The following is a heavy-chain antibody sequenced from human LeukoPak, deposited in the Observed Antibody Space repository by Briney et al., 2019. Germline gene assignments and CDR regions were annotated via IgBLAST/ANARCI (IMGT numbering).Heavy chain of an antibody. V-gene: IGHV4-31*03. Sequence: SQTLSLTCTVSGGSISSGGYYWSWLRQHPGKGLEWIGYIYYSGSTYYNPSLKSRVTISVDTSKNQFSLKLSSVTAADTAVYYCARDQSYGSGSYYNPPFDYWGQGTLVTVSS. D-gene: IGHD3-10*01. J-gene: IGHJ4*02. CDR2: IYYSGST. CDR3: ARDQSYGSGSYYNPPFDY. CDR1: GGSISSGGYY.